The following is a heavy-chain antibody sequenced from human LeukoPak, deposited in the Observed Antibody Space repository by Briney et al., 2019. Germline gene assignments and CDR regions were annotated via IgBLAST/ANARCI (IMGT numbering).Heavy chain of an antibody. J-gene: IGHJ6*03. D-gene: IGHD5-24*01. V-gene: IGHV3-7*01. CDR3: ARDMVEMATITGAGYYYYMDV. CDR1: GFTVSSNY. CDR2: IKQDGSEK. Sequence: GGSLRLSCAASGFTVSSNYMSWVRQAPGKGLEWVANIKQDGSEKYYVDSVKGRFTISRDNAKNSLYLQMNSLRAEDTAVYYCARDMVEMATITGAGYYYYMDVWGKGTTVTVSS.